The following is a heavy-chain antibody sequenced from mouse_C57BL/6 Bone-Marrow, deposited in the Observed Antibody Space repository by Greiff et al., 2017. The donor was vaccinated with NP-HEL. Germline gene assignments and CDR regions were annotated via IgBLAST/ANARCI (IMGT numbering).Heavy chain of an antibody. Sequence: EVKLVESGPGLAKPSQTLSLTCSVTGYSITSDYWNWIRKFPGNKLEYMGYISYSGSTYYNPSLKSRISITRDTSKNQYYLQLNSVTTEDTATYYCARYRSLGQGYFDVWGTGTTVTVSS. D-gene: IGHD3-3*01. CDR2: ISYSGST. J-gene: IGHJ1*03. CDR3: ARYRSLGQGYFDV. CDR1: GYSITSDY. V-gene: IGHV3-8*01.